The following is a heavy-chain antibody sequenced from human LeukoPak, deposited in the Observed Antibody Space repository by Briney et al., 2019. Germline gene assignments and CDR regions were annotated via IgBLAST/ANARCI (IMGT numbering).Heavy chain of an antibody. D-gene: IGHD3-10*01. J-gene: IGHJ4*02. CDR3: ARESSPPFGEIDY. V-gene: IGHV4-31*03. Sequence: PSETLSLTCTVSGGSISSGGYYWRWIRQHPGKGLEWIGYIYYSGSTYYNPSLKSRVTISVDTSKNQFSLKLSSVTAADTAVYYCARESSPPFGEIDYWGQGTLVTVSS. CDR1: GGSISSGGYY. CDR2: IYYSGST.